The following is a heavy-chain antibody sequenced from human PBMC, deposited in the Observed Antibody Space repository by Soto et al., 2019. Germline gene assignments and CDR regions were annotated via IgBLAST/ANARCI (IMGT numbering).Heavy chain of an antibody. CDR3: ARERPDGARLDP. J-gene: IGHJ5*02. V-gene: IGHV4-30-4*01. Sequence: QVQLQESGPGLVKPSQTLSLTCTVSGGSISSGDYYWSWIRQPPGKGLEWIGYIYYSGSTYYNPSLKSRFTRSVDTSKNQFSLKLSSVTAADTAVYYCARERPDGARLDPWGQGTLVTVSS. CDR2: IYYSGST. CDR1: GGSISSGDYY. D-gene: IGHD6-6*01.